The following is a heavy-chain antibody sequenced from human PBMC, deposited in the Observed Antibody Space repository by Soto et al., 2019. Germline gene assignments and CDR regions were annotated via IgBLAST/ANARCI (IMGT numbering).Heavy chain of an antibody. J-gene: IGHJ6*02. CDR3: ARETLSFGSALDV. D-gene: IGHD3-3*01. V-gene: IGHV3-43*01. CDR2: ITWNGGNT. CDR1: GFRFDYYN. Sequence: GGSLRLSCAASGFRFDYYNIHWVRQAPGKGLEWVSLITWNGGNTYYADSVKGRFTISRDGTTESVSLQMTSLKREDTGLYYCARETLSFGSALDVWGQGTMVTVS.